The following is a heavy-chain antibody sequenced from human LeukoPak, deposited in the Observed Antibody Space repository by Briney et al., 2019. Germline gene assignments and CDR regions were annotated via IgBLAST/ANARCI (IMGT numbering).Heavy chain of an antibody. D-gene: IGHD2-2*01. CDR1: GGSISSYY. V-gene: IGHV4-4*07. CDR2: IYTSGST. Sequence: SETLSLTCTVSGGSISSYYWSWIRQPAGKGLEWIGRIYTSGSTNYNPSLKSRVTMSVDTSKNQFSLKLSSVTAADTAVYYCARGAARPRLYYFDYWGQGTLVTVSS. CDR3: ARGAARPRLYYFDY. J-gene: IGHJ4*02.